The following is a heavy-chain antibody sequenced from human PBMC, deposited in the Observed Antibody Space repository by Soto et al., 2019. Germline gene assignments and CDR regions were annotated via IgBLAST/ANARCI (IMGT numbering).Heavy chain of an antibody. CDR2: IYNEFT. CDR3: VREPRYCSGGSCSIMGDAFDI. D-gene: IGHD2-15*01. V-gene: IGHV3-66*01. CDR1: GFTVTDIY. J-gene: IGHJ3*02. Sequence: EVQLVESGGGLVQPGGSLRLSCVASGFTVTDIYMNWVRQAPGKGLEWVSVIYNEFTDYADSVRGRFSISTDSSKNALYLQMNCLRAEDSAVYYCVREPRYCSGGSCSIMGDAFDIWGQGTMVTVSS.